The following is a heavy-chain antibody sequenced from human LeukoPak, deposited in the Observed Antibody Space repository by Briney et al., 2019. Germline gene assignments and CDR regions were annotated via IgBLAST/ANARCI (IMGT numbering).Heavy chain of an antibody. D-gene: IGHD6-19*01. V-gene: IGHV5-51*01. J-gene: IGHJ4*02. CDR2: IYPGDSDT. CDR1: GYSFTSYW. Sequence: GESLKISCKVSGYSFTSYWIGWVRQMPGKGLEWMGIIYPGDSDTRYSPSFQGQVTISADKSISTACLQWSSLKASDTAMYYCAKSDSSGWLLFDYWGQGTLVTVSS. CDR3: AKSDSSGWLLFDY.